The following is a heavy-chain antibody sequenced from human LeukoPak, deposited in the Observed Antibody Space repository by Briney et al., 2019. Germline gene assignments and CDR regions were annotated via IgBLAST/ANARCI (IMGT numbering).Heavy chain of an antibody. V-gene: IGHV4-4*02. Sequence: SGTLSLTCAVSGGSISSSNWWSWVRQPPGKGLEWIGEIYHSGSTNYNPSLKSRVTISVDKSKNQFSLKLSSVTAADTAVYYCARVYDFWSGYYMGGRPHDAFDIWGQGTMVTVSS. CDR2: IYHSGST. CDR3: ARVYDFWSGYYMGGRPHDAFDI. J-gene: IGHJ3*02. D-gene: IGHD3-3*01. CDR1: GGSISSSNW.